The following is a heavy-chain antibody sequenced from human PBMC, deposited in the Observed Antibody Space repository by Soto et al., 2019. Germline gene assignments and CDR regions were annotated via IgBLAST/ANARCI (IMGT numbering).Heavy chain of an antibody. V-gene: IGHV4-31*03. CDR1: GGSISSGGYY. Sequence: SETLSLTCTVSGGSISSGGYYWSWIRQHPGKGLEWIGYIYYSGSTYYNPSLKSRVTISVDTSKNQFSLKLSSVTAADTAVYYCARVDSRYYYGSGSYYRDYYYYMDVWGKGTTVTVSS. CDR3: ARVDSRYYYGSGSYYRDYYYYMDV. J-gene: IGHJ6*03. D-gene: IGHD3-10*01. CDR2: IYYSGST.